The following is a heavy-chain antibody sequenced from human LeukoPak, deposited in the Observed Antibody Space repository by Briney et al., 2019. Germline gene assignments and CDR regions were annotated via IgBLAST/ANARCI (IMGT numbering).Heavy chain of an antibody. V-gene: IGHV3-53*01. J-gene: IGHJ4*02. CDR2: IYSGGST. CDR3: ARVRTLYYDSSGYRFDY. CDR1: GFTFSSNY. Sequence: PGGSLRLSCAASGFTFSSNYMSWVRQAPGKGLEWVSVIYSGGSTYYADSVKGRFTISRDNSKNTLYLQMNSLRAEDTAVYYCARVRTLYYDSSGYRFDYWGQGTLVTVSS. D-gene: IGHD3-22*01.